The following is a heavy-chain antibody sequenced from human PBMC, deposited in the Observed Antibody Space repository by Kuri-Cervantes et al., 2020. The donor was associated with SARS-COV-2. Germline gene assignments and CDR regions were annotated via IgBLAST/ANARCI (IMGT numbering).Heavy chain of an antibody. Sequence: SQTLSLTSAISGDTVSRNSAGLNWIWQSPSRGLEWLGRTYYRSKWYNDYEVSVKRRITINPDTSKNQFSLQLSSVPAADTAVYYCARYSSVYETNIDYWGQGTLVTVSS. CDR1: GDTVSRNSAG. D-gene: IGHD5/OR15-5a*01. J-gene: IGHJ4*02. V-gene: IGHV6-1*01. CDR2: TYYRSKWYN. CDR3: ARYSSVYETNIDY.